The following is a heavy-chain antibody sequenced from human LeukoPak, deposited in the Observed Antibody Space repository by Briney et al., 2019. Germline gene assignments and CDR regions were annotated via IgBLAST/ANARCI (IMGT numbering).Heavy chain of an antibody. V-gene: IGHV3-33*07. CDR1: GFTFGNYG. Sequence: SGGSLRLSCAASGFTFGNYGMYWVRQAPGQGLEWLALIYFDGSVTDYSDSVRGRFTISRDNSNNTLYLEMNNLRAEDTAVYFCARDPHYYESSGYFDPWGQGTLVTVSS. CDR2: IYFDGSVT. J-gene: IGHJ5*02. CDR3: ARDPHYYESSGYFDP. D-gene: IGHD3-22*01.